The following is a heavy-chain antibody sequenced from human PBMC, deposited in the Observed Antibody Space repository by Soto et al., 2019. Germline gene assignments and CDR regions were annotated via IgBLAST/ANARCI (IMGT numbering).Heavy chain of an antibody. CDR1: GYTFTSYA. D-gene: IGHD6-19*01. CDR3: ARDRPYRRSSGWTRGWFDP. V-gene: IGHV1-3*01. J-gene: IGHJ5*02. CDR2: INAGNGST. Sequence: ASVKVSCKASGYTFTSYAMHWVRQAPGQRLEWMGWINAGNGSTSYAQKFQGRVTMTRDTSTSTVYMELSSLRSEDTAVYYCARDRPYRRSSGWTRGWFDPWGQGTLVTVSS.